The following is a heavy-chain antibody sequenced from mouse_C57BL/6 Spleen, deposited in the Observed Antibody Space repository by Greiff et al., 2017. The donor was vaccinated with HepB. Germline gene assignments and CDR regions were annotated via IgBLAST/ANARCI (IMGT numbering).Heavy chain of an antibody. CDR3: ASGGKERYYYAMDY. J-gene: IGHJ4*01. CDR2: IDPSDSYT. V-gene: IGHV1-69*01. Sequence: VQLQQPGAELVMPGASVKLSCKASGYTFTSYWMHWVKQRPGQGLEWIGEIDPSDSYTNYNQKFKGKSTLTVDKSSSTAYMQLSSLTSEDSAVYYCASGGKERYYYAMDYWGQGTSVTVSS. CDR1: GYTFTSYW.